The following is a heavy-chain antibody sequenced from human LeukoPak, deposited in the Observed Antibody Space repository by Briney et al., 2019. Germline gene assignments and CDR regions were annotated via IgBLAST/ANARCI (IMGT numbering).Heavy chain of an antibody. Sequence: GASVKVSCKASGYTFTSYGISWVRQAPGQGLEWMGWISAYNGNTNYAQKLQGRVTMTTDTSTSTAYMELRSLRSDDTAVYYCARDPSLRYSSGWPIDYWGQGTLVTVSS. V-gene: IGHV1-18*01. CDR1: GYTFTSYG. CDR2: ISAYNGNT. CDR3: ARDPSLRYSSGWPIDY. J-gene: IGHJ4*02. D-gene: IGHD6-19*01.